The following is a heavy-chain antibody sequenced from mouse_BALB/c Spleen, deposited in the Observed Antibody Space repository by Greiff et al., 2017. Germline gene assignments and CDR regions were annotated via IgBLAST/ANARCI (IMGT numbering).Heavy chain of an antibody. CDR2: INPSNGGT. D-gene: IGHD2-14*01. V-gene: IGHV1S81*02. CDR1: GYTFTSYY. J-gene: IGHJ3*01. Sequence: VKLQQSGAELVKPGASVKLSCKASGYTFTSYYMYWVKQRPGQGLEWIGEINPSNGGTNFNEKFKSKATLTVDKSSSTAYMQLSSLTSEDSAVFCCTRSGGYDEGFAYGGQGTLVTVSA. CDR3: TRSGGYDEGFAY.